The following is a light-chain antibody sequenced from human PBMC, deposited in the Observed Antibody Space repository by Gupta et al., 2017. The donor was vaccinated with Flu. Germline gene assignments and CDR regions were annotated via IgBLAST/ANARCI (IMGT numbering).Light chain of an antibody. CDR1: QSLVYSDGNTY. V-gene: IGKV2-30*01. Sequence: DVVMTQSPLSLPATLGQPASISCTSSQSLVYSDGNTYLSWFHQRPGQSPRRLIYEVSNRDSGVPDRFSGSGSDTDFTLKISGVEAEDVGVFYCRQGTHWPHTFGGGTTVEIK. CDR2: EVS. J-gene: IGKJ4*01. CDR3: RQGTHWPHT.